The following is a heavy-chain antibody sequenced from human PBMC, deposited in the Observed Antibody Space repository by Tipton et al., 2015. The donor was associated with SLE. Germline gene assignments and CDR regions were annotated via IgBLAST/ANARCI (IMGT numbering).Heavy chain of an antibody. Sequence: TLSLTCTVSGDSISSYGWSWIRQPAGKGLEWIGYIYYSGSTNYNPSLKSRVTISVDTSKNQFSLKLSSVTAADTAVYYCARDGGTWSGYFDYWGQGTLVTVSS. J-gene: IGHJ4*02. V-gene: IGHV4-59*01. CDR1: GDSISSYG. D-gene: IGHD3-3*01. CDR2: IYYSGST. CDR3: ARDGGTWSGYFDY.